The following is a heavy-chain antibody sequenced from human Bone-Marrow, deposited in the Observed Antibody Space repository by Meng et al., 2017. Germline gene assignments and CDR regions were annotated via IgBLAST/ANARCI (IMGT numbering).Heavy chain of an antibody. D-gene: IGHD3-3*01. CDR3: ARTRDFWSGYYIIDY. J-gene: IGHJ4*02. CDR1: GYSFTSYW. Sequence: GESLKISCKGSGYSFTSYWIGWVRQMPGKGLEWMGIIYPGDSDTRYSPSFPGQVTISADKSISTAYLQWSSLKASDTAMYYCARTRDFWSGYYIIDYWGQGTLVTVSS. V-gene: IGHV5-51*01. CDR2: IYPGDSDT.